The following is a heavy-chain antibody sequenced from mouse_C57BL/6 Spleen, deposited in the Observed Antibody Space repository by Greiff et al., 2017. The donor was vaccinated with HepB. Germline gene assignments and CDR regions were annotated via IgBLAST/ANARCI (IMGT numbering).Heavy chain of an antibody. V-gene: IGHV1-76*01. J-gene: IGHJ4*01. CDR3: ASEKGDY. CDR2: IYPGSGNT. D-gene: IGHD3-2*02. Sequence: QVQLQQSGAELVRPGASVKLSCKASGYTFTDYYINWVKQRPGQGLEWIARIYPGSGNTYYNEKFKGKATLTAEKSSSTAYMQLSSLTSEDSAVYFCASEKGDYWGQGTSVTVSS. CDR1: GYTFTDYY.